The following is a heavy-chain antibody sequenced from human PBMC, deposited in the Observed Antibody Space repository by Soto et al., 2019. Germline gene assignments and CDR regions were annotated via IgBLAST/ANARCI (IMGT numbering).Heavy chain of an antibody. Sequence: GGSLRLSCAASGFTFSSYSMNWVRQAPGKGLEWVSSISGSGRHIYSADSVKGRFTISRDNAKNSLYLQMNSLRAEDTAVYYCARDPSDLWEPDQYFQYWGQGALVTGSS. CDR2: ISGSGRHI. J-gene: IGHJ1*01. V-gene: IGHV3-21*01. D-gene: IGHD1-26*01. CDR3: ARDPSDLWEPDQYFQY. CDR1: GFTFSSYS.